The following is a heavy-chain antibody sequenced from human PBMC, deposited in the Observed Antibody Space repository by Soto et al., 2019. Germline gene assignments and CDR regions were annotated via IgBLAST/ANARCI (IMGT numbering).Heavy chain of an antibody. V-gene: IGHV1-18*01. CDR2: ISAYNGNT. CDR3: ERGGVLRFLEWLGGAFDI. CDR1: GYTFTSYG. D-gene: IGHD3-3*01. Sequence: ASVKVSCKASGYTFTSYGISWVRQAPGQGLEWMGWISAYNGNTNYAQKLQGRVTMTTDTSTSTAYIELRSLRSDDTAVYYCERGGVLRFLEWLGGAFDIWGQGTMVTVSS. J-gene: IGHJ3*02.